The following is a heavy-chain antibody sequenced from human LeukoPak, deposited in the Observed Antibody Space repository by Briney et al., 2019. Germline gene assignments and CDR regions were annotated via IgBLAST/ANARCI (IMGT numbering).Heavy chain of an antibody. CDR2: IHDSGNT. CDR1: GGSISGYY. Sequence: SETLSLTCTVSGGSISGYYWSWIRQPPGKGLEWIGFIHDSGNTYYNASLKSRVTISVDTSKNQLSLNLRSVAAADTAVYYCAREKEYYYYYYMDVWGKGTTVTVSS. CDR3: AREKEYYYYYYMDV. J-gene: IGHJ6*03. V-gene: IGHV4-59*12.